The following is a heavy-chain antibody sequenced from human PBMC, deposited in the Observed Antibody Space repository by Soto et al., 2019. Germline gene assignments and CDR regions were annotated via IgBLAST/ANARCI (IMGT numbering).Heavy chain of an antibody. CDR1: GFTFHDYA. V-gene: IGHV3-9*01. D-gene: IGHD5-18*01. CDR2: ISWNSDNI. CDR3: AKGRGYTYNGGSALDY. Sequence: EVQLVGSGGGLVQPGRSLRLSCAASGFTFHDYAVHWVRQAPGKGLEWVSGISWNSDNIAYADSVKGRFTMSRDNAKNSLFLQMNSLRADDTAFYYCAKGRGYTYNGGSALDYWGQGALVTVSS. J-gene: IGHJ4*02.